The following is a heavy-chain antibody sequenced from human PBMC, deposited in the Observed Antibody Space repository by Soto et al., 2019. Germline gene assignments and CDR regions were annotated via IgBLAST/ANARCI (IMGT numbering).Heavy chain of an antibody. CDR1: GGSFSGYY. Sequence: TSETLSLTCAVYGGSFSGYYWSWIRQPPGKGLEWIGEINHSGSTNYNPSLKSRVTISVDTSKNQFSLKLSSVTAADTAVYYCARGRYDFLRGYESRMDWFDPWGQGTLVTVSS. CDR2: INHSGST. V-gene: IGHV4-34*01. CDR3: ARGRYDFLRGYESRMDWFDP. J-gene: IGHJ5*02. D-gene: IGHD3-3*01.